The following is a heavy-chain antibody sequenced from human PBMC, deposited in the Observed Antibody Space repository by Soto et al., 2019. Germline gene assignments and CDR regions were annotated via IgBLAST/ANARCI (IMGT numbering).Heavy chain of an antibody. CDR3: ARDFASDRGVIPY. CDR1: GFTFSSYA. CDR2: ISYDGSNK. Sequence: GGSLRLSCAASGFTFSSYAMHWVRQAPGKGLEWVAVISYDGSNKYCADSVKGRFTISRDNSKNTLYLQMNSLRAEDTAVYYCARDFASDRGVIPYWGQGTLVTVSS. V-gene: IGHV3-30-3*01. D-gene: IGHD3-10*01. J-gene: IGHJ4*02.